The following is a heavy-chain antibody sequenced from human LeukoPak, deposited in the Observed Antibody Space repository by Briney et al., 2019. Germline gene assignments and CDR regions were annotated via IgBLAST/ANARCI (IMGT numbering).Heavy chain of an antibody. CDR2: IKQDGSEK. D-gene: IGHD7-27*01. V-gene: IGHV3-7*01. CDR3: ARGVWAPFDS. J-gene: IGHJ4*02. CDR1: GFSLINYW. Sequence: GGSLRLSCTASGFSLINYWMNWVRQAPGKGLEWVANIKQDGSEKNYVDSVKGRFSISRDNAKNSLIQQMNSLRDEDTAVYYCARGVWAPFDSWGQGTLVSVSS.